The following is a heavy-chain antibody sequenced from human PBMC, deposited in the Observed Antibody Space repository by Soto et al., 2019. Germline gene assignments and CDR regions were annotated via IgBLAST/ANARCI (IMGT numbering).Heavy chain of an antibody. CDR1: GGTFSSYA. CDR2: IIPIFGTA. D-gene: IGHD5-12*01. V-gene: IGHV1-69*12. J-gene: IGHJ6*02. Sequence: QVQLVQSGAEVKKPGSSVKVYCKASGGTFSSYAISWVRQAPGQGLEWMGGIIPIFGTANYAQQFQGRVTITADESTSTAYMELSSLRSEDTAVYYCASSVAKYYYYGMDVWGQGTTVTVSS. CDR3: ASSVAKYYYYGMDV.